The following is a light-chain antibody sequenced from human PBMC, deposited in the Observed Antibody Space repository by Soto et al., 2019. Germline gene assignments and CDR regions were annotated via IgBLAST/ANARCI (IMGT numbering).Light chain of an antibody. CDR1: TGAVTSGHY. V-gene: IGLV7-46*01. J-gene: IGLJ2*01. Sequence: QAVVTQEPSLTVSPGGTVTLTCGSSTGAVTSGHYPYWFQQKPGQAPRTLIYDTSNKHSWTPARFSGSFLGGKAALTLSGAQPEDEAEYYCLLSYSGAHVVFGGGTKVTVL. CDR2: DTS. CDR3: LLSYSGAHVV.